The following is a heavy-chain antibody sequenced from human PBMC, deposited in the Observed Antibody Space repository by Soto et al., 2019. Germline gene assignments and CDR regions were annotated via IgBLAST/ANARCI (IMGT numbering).Heavy chain of an antibody. Sequence: QVQLQESGPGLVKPSQTLSLTCTVSGGSISSGDYYWSWIRQPPGKGLEWIGYIYYSGSTYYNPSLKDHVTLSLNPSTTPFSLHLSSVTDVDAAEYDWPEVRDRGCGSWCTTFGSGGQGTLV. CDR3: PEVRDRGCGSWCTTFGS. J-gene: IGHJ4*02. CDR2: IYYSGST. CDR1: GGSISSGDYY. V-gene: IGHV4-30-4*01. D-gene: IGHD2-15*01.